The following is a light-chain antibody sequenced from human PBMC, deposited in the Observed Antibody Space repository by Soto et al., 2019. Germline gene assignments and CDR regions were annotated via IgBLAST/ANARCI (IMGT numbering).Light chain of an antibody. CDR1: QSIRSY. J-gene: IGKJ2*01. Sequence: DIQMTQSPSSLSASVGDRVTITCRASQSIRSYLNWYHQKPGKTPQLLIYGASNLQSGPPSRFTGSGSGTHFTLTISSLQPEDFATYYCQQSYTTPYTFGQGTKLEIK. CDR2: GAS. V-gene: IGKV1-39*01. CDR3: QQSYTTPYT.